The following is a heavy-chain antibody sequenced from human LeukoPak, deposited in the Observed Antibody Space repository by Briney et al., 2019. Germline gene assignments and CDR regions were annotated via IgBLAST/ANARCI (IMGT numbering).Heavy chain of an antibody. CDR1: GGSISSSSYY. J-gene: IGHJ3*02. CDR3: ARLYSYGPLFDAFDI. V-gene: IGHV4-39*01. CDR2: IYYSGST. D-gene: IGHD5-18*01. Sequence: SETLSLTCTVSGGSISSSSYYWGWIRQPPGKGLEWIGSIYYSGSTYYNPSLKSRVTISVDTSRNQFSLKLSSVTAADTAVYHCARLYSYGPLFDAFDIWGQGTMVTVSS.